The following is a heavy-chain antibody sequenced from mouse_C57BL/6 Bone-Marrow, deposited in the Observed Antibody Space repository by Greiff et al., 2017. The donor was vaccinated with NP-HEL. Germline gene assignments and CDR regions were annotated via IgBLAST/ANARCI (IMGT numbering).Heavy chain of an antibody. D-gene: IGHD2-5*01. J-gene: IGHJ3*01. Sequence: QVQLQQSGAELVRPGTSVKVSCKASGYAFTNYLIEWVKQRPGQGLEWIGVINPGSGGTNYNEKFKGKATLTADKSSSTAYMQLSSLTSEDSAVYYCARWGSNRFAYWGQGTLVTVSA. CDR1: GYAFTNYL. CDR2: INPGSGGT. CDR3: ARWGSNRFAY. V-gene: IGHV1-54*01.